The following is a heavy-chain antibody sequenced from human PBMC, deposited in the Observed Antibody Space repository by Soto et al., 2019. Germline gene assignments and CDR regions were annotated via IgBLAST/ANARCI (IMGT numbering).Heavy chain of an antibody. J-gene: IGHJ4*02. D-gene: IGHD3-10*01. V-gene: IGHV4-30-2*01. CDR1: GGSISSGGYS. CDR2: IYHSGST. CDR3: ARAGWYYGSGSYSRATPQYYFDY. Sequence: PSETLSLTCAVSGGSISSGGYSWSWIRQPPGKGLEWIGYIYHSGSTYYNPSLKSRVTISVDRSKNQFSLKLSSVTAADTAVYYCARAGWYYGSGSYSRATPQYYFDYWGQGTLVTVSS.